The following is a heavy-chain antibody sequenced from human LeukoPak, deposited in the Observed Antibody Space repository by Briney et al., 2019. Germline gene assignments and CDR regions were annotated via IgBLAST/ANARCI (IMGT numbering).Heavy chain of an antibody. CDR1: GGSISSGSYY. CDR2: IYTSGST. CDR3: SGVTVSSAMPPYYYGMDV. D-gene: IGHD2-21*02. Sequence: SETLSLTCTVSGGSISSGSYYWSWIRQPAGKGLEWIGRIYTSGSTNYNPSLKSRVTISVDTSKNQFSLKLSSVTAADTAVYYCSGVTVSSAMPPYYYGMDVWGQGTTVTVSS. V-gene: IGHV4-61*02. J-gene: IGHJ6*02.